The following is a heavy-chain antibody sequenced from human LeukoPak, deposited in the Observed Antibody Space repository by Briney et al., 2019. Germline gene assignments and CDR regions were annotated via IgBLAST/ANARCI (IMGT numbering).Heavy chain of an antibody. Sequence: GGSLRLSCAASGFTFSSYWMHWVRHAPGKGLLWVSRINSDGSSTSYADSVKGRFTISRDNAKNTLYLQMNSLRAEDTAVYYCARAGDRDSFDPWGQGTLVTVSS. CDR1: GFTFSSYW. J-gene: IGHJ5*02. CDR2: INSDGSST. D-gene: IGHD3-16*01. CDR3: ARAGDRDSFDP. V-gene: IGHV3-74*01.